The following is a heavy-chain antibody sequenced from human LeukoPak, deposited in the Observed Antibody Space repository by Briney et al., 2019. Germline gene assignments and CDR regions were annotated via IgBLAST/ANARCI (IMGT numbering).Heavy chain of an antibody. Sequence: ASVKVPCKGSGYTFTSYGISWVRQAPGQGLEWMGWINPNSGGTNYAQKFQGRVTMTRDTSISTAYMELSRLRSDDTAVYYCARGLVGEDMDVWGKGTTVTVSS. V-gene: IGHV1-2*02. J-gene: IGHJ6*03. D-gene: IGHD1-26*01. CDR1: GYTFTSYG. CDR3: ARGLVGEDMDV. CDR2: INPNSGGT.